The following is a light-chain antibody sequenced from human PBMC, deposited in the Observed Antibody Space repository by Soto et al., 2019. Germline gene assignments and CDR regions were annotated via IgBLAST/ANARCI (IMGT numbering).Light chain of an antibody. CDR1: SSDIGTYKY. Sequence: QSALTQPPSASGSPGQSVTITCTGTSSDIGTYKYVSWYQQHPGQAPTLIMYDVTERPSGVPDRFSGSKSGNTASLTVSGLRAEDEADYFCSSYAPRSTLIFGGGTQLTVL. J-gene: IGLJ7*01. CDR3: SSYAPRSTLI. CDR2: DVT. V-gene: IGLV2-8*01.